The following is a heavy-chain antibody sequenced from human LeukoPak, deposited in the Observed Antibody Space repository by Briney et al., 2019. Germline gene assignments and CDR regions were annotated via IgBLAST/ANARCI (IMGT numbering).Heavy chain of an antibody. Sequence: GGSLRLSCAASGFTFRNYGMHWVRQAPGKGLEWVAFIQYDGNNEYYADSVKGRFTISRDNSNNVVYLQMNSLRPEDTAVYYCARDRDAGYNSGWNPFDYWGQGMLVTVSS. CDR1: GFTFRNYG. V-gene: IGHV3-30*02. CDR2: IQYDGNNE. D-gene: IGHD6-19*01. J-gene: IGHJ4*02. CDR3: ARDRDAGYNSGWNPFDY.